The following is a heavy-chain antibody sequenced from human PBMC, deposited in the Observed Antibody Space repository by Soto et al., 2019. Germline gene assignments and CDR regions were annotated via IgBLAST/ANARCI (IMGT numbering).Heavy chain of an antibody. V-gene: IGHV4-59*08. J-gene: IGHJ4*02. D-gene: IGHD3-9*01. CDR1: GGSISSYY. CDR2: IYYSGIT. CDR3: ARHVYDILTGYYTMPDY. Sequence: PSETLSLTCTVSGGSISSYYWSWIRQPPGKGLEWIGYIYYSGITNYNPSLKSRVTISVDTSKNQFSLKLSSVTAADTAVYYCARHVYDILTGYYTMPDYWGQGTLVTVSS.